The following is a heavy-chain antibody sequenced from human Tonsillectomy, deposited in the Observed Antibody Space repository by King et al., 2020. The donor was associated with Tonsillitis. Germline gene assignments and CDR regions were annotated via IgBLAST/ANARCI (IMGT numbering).Heavy chain of an antibody. D-gene: IGHD3-22*01. J-gene: IGHJ4*02. CDR1: GYSFTSYW. Sequence: VQLVESGAEVKKPGESLKISCKCSGYSFTSYWIGWVRQMPGKGLDWMGIIYPGDSDTRYSPSFQGQVTIAADQSIRTAYLQWSSLKASDTAMYYCARGEVGYYYDSSGEYYFDYWGQGTLVTVSS. V-gene: IGHV5-51*01. CDR2: IYPGDSDT. CDR3: ARGEVGYYYDSSGEYYFDY.